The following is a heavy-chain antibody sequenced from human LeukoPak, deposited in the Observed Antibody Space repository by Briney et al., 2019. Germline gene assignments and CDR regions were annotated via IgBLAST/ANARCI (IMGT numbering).Heavy chain of an antibody. V-gene: IGHV3-15*01. CDR2: IKSKTDGGTT. CDR3: SIDQWEILGRDY. J-gene: IGHJ4*02. Sequence: GGSLRLSCAASGFTFSNAWMSWVRQAPAKGLEWVGRIKSKTDGGTTDYAAPVKGRFTISRDDSKNTLYLQMNSLKTEDTAVYYCSIDQWEILGRDYWGQGTLVTVSS. D-gene: IGHD1-26*01. CDR1: GFTFSNAW.